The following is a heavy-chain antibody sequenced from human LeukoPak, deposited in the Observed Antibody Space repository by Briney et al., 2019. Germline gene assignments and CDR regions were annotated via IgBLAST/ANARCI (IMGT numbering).Heavy chain of an antibody. CDR2: ISGSGRTT. J-gene: IGHJ4*02. Sequence: GGSLRPSCAASGLTFSTYTMSWLRQAPGKGLEWVSAISGSGRTTYYADSVKGRFTISRDSSKNTLNLQMNSLSAEDTAVYFCAKFMFSGYRDYWGQGTLVTVSS. CDR3: AKFMFSGYRDY. CDR1: GLTFSTYT. V-gene: IGHV3-23*01. D-gene: IGHD3-22*01.